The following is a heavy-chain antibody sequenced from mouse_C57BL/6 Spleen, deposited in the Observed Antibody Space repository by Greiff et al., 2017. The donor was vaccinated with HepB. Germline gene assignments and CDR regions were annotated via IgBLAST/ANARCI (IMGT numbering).Heavy chain of an antibody. CDR2: IDPETGGT. CDR3: TRDYYGSSYRFAY. D-gene: IGHD1-1*01. V-gene: IGHV1-15*01. J-gene: IGHJ3*01. CDR1: GYTFTDYE. Sequence: VQLQQSGAELVRPGASVTLSCKASGYTFTDYEMHWVKQTPVHGLEWIGAIDPETGGTAYNQKFKGKAILTADKSSSTAYMELRSLTSEDSAVYYGTRDYYGSSYRFAYWGQGTLVTVSA.